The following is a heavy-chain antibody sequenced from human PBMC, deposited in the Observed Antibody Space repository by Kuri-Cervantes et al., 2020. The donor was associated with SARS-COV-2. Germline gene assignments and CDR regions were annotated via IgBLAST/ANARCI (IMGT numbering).Heavy chain of an antibody. V-gene: IGHV4-38-2*02. CDR1: GYSISSGYY. J-gene: IGHJ4*02. CDR3: ARVARLVSYYFDY. CDR2: IYHSGST. D-gene: IGHD6-6*01. Sequence: SETLSLTCTVSGYSISSGYYWGWIRQPPGKGLEWIGSIYHSGSTYYNPSLKSRVIISVDTSKNQFSLKLSSVTAADTAVYYCARVARLVSYYFDYWGQGTLVTVSS.